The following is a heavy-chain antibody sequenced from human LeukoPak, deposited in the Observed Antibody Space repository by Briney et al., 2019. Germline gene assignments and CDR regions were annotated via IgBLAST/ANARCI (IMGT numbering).Heavy chain of an antibody. J-gene: IGHJ4*02. CDR3: ARDGYSSGWVDY. Sequence: ASVTVSCTASGYTFTSYGISWVRQAPGQGLEWMGWISAYNGNTNYAQKLQGRVTMTTDTSTGTAYMELRSLRSDDTAVYYCARDGYSSGWVDYWGQGTLVTVSS. V-gene: IGHV1-18*01. D-gene: IGHD6-19*01. CDR2: ISAYNGNT. CDR1: GYTFTSYG.